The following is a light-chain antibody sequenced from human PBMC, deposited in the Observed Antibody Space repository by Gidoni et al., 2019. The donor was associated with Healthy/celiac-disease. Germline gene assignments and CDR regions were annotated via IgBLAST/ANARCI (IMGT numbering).Light chain of an antibody. V-gene: IGKV1-5*03. CDR2: KAS. CDR1: QSISSW. J-gene: IGKJ2*01. CDR3: QQYNSYPHT. Sequence: DIQMTQSPSTLSASVGDRVPITCRASQSISSWLAWYQQKPGKAPKLLLYKASSLESGVPSRFSGSGSGTEFTLTISSLQPDDFATYYCQQYNSYPHTFGQGTKLEIK.